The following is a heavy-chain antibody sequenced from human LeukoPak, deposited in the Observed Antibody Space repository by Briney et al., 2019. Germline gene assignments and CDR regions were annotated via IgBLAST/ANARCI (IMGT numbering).Heavy chain of an antibody. J-gene: IGHJ5*02. CDR1: GYTLTELS. Sequence: SVKVSCKVSGYTLTELSMHWVRQAPGQGLEWMGRIIPILGIANYAQKFQGRVTITADKSTSTAYMELSSLRSEDTAVYYCARLGSGSGNWFDPWGQGTLVTVSS. D-gene: IGHD3-10*01. CDR2: IIPILGIA. CDR3: ARLGSGSGNWFDP. V-gene: IGHV1-69*02.